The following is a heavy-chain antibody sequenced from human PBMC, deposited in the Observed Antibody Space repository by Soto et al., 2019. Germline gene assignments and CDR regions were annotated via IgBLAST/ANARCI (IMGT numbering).Heavy chain of an antibody. V-gene: IGHV4-59*01. CDR3: ARVRIVGATPADFDY. Sequence: SETLSLTCTVSGGSISSYYWSWIRQPPGKGLEWIGYIYYSGSTNYNPSLKSRVTISVDTSKNQFSLKLSSVTAADTAVYYCARVRIVGATPADFDYWGQGTLVTVSS. CDR1: GGSISSYY. D-gene: IGHD1-26*01. CDR2: IYYSGST. J-gene: IGHJ4*02.